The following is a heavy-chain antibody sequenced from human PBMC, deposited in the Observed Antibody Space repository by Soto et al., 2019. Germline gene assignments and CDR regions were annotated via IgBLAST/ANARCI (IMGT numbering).Heavy chain of an antibody. D-gene: IGHD6-19*01. CDR2: IKQDGSET. CDR1: GFTFSRYW. Sequence: EVQLVESGGGLVQTGGSLGLSCAASGFTFSRYWMKWVRQAPGKGLEWVANIKQDGSETYYVDSVKGRFTISRDNAKNSLFLQMNSLRAEDTAVYYCAGGSGWLSDSWGQGTLVTVSS. V-gene: IGHV3-7*05. J-gene: IGHJ4*02. CDR3: AGGSGWLSDS.